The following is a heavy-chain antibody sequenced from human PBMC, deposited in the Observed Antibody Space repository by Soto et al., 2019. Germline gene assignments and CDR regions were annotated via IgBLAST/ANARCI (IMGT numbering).Heavy chain of an antibody. Sequence: PGGSLRLSCAASGFTFSSYAMHWVRQAPGKGLEWVAVISYDGSNKYYADSVKGRFTISRDNSKNTLYLQMNSLRAEDTAVYYCAREWELTHDYWGQGTLVTVSS. CDR2: ISYDGSNK. D-gene: IGHD1-26*01. CDR1: GFTFSSYA. J-gene: IGHJ4*02. CDR3: AREWELTHDY. V-gene: IGHV3-30-3*01.